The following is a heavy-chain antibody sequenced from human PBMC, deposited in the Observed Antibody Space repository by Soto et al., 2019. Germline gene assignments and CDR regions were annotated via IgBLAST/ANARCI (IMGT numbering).Heavy chain of an antibody. CDR1: GDSGFSFPSYG. D-gene: IGHD5-18*01. Sequence: HVQVVESGGGVVQPGGSLRLSCAASGDSGFSFPSYGMHWVRQAQGKGLECVEVISYDGRNRHFADSVKARFPVSRDNASLTLYLPMNRLRPDDTAVYYCAKDRTVTYDFYGMDVWGQGTAVTVSS. CDR2: ISYDGRNR. J-gene: IGHJ6*02. CDR3: AKDRTVTYDFYGMDV. V-gene: IGHV3-30*18.